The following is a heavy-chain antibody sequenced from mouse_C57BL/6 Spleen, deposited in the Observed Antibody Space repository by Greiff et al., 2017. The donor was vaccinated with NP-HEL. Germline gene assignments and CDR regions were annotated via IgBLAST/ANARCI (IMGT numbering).Heavy chain of an antibody. D-gene: IGHD3-1*01. J-gene: IGHJ2*01. V-gene: IGHV1-52*01. Sequence: QVQLQQPGAELVRPGSSVKLSCKASGYTFTSYWLHWVKQRPIQGLAWIGTLYPSDLYTHSTQQFNDTSTLTLDISSSTAYMQLSSLTSEDSAVYYCARSGDYWGQGTTLTVSS. CDR1: GYTFTSYW. CDR3: ARSGDY. CDR2: LYPSDLYT.